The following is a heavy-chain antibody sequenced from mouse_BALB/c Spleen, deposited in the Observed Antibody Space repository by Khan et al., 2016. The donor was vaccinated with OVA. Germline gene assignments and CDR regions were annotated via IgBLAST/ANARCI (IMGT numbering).Heavy chain of an antibody. J-gene: IGHJ2*01. D-gene: IGHD3-2*02. V-gene: IGHV1-76*01. Sequence: QMQLEESGGELVRPGASVNLSCKTSGYIFTSYWIHWVRQRSGQGLEWIARIYPGTDNTYYNEKLKDKATLTADKSSSTAYMQLSSLKSEDSAVYFCAREEAWYYFDYWGQGTTLTVSS. CDR3: AREEAWYYFDY. CDR1: GYIFTSYW. CDR2: IYPGTDNT.